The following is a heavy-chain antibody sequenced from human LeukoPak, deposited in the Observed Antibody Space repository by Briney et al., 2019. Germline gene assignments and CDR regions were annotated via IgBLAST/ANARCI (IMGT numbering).Heavy chain of an antibody. CDR3: ARGAGWYSS. D-gene: IGHD6-19*01. Sequence: SETLSLTCAVYGGSFSGYYWSWIRQPPGKGLEWIGEIIHSGSTNYSPSLRSRVTISLDTSKQQFSLKLSSVTPPDTAVYYCARGAGWYSSWGQGTLVTVSS. CDR1: GGSFSGYY. J-gene: IGHJ5*02. V-gene: IGHV4-34*01. CDR2: IIHSGST.